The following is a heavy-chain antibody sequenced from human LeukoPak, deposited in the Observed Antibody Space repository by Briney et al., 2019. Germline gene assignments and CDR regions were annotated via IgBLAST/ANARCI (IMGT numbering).Heavy chain of an antibody. D-gene: IGHD3-3*01. Sequence: PSETLSLTCTVSGGSISSYYWSWIRQPAGKGLEWIGRIYTSGSTNYNPSLKSRVTMSVDTSKNQFSLKLSSVTAADTAVYYCARDRGGADDFWSGYYTGYFDYWGQGALVTVSS. J-gene: IGHJ4*02. V-gene: IGHV4-4*07. CDR3: ARDRGGADDFWSGYYTGYFDY. CDR2: IYTSGST. CDR1: GGSISSYY.